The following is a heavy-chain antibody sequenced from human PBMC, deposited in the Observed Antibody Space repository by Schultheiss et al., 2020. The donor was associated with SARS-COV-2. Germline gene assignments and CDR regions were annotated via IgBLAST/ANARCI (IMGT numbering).Heavy chain of an antibody. Sequence: GGSLRLSCAASGFTFSDYYMSWIRQAPGKGLEWVSYISSSGSTIYYADSVKGRFTISRDNAKNSLYLQMNSLRAEDTAVYYCARGKPAYSSSWDEYYGMDVWGQGTTVTVSS. CDR3: ARGKPAYSSSWDEYYGMDV. CDR2: ISSSGSTI. J-gene: IGHJ6*02. V-gene: IGHV3-11*01. D-gene: IGHD6-13*01. CDR1: GFTFSDYY.